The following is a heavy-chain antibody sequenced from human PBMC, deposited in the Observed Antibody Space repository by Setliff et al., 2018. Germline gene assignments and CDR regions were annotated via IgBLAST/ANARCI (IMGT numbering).Heavy chain of an antibody. J-gene: IGHJ4*02. CDR3: ARVNFYVSSGYYYAPDY. D-gene: IGHD3-22*01. Sequence: ASVKVSCKASGYTFTNYGITWVRQAPGQGLEWMGWINNYNTNTKYAQKLQGRVTMTTDTSTSTAYMELRSLRSDDTAVYYCARVNFYVSSGYYYAPDYWGQGTLVTVSS. CDR1: GYTFTNYG. V-gene: IGHV1-18*01. CDR2: INNYNTNT.